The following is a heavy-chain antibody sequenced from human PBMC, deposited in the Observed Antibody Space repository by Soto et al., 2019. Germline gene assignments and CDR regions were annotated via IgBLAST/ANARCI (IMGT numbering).Heavy chain of an antibody. D-gene: IGHD6-6*01. J-gene: IGHJ4*02. CDR1: GGSISSYY. CDR3: AREGIAARRLYYFDY. CDR2: IYYSGST. Sequence: SETLSLTCTVSGGSISSYYWSWIRQPPGKGLEWIGYIYYSGSTNYNPSLKSRVTISVDTSKNQFSLKLSSVTAADTAVYYCAREGIAARRLYYFDYWGQGTLVTVSS. V-gene: IGHV4-59*01.